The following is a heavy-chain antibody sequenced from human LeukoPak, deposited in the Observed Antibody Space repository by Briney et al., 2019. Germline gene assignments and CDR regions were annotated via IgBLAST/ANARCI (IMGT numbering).Heavy chain of an antibody. CDR1: GFTFSTSW. Sequence: PGGSLRLSCAASGFTFSTSWLSWVRQAPGKGLEWVAAINGTGSTTYHADSVKGRFTISRDNSKNTLYLQMNSLRSEDTATYYCCNGMDVWGQGTTVAVSS. CDR3: CNGMDV. V-gene: IGHV3-23*01. J-gene: IGHJ6*02. CDR2: INGTGSTT.